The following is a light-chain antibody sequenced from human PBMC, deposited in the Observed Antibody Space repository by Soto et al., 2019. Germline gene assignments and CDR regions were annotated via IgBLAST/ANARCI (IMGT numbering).Light chain of an antibody. CDR1: SSDIGGYNY. CDR3: SSYTSSSTLYV. V-gene: IGLV2-14*01. Sequence: QSALTQPASVSGSPGQSITISCTGTSSDIGGYNYVSWYQQHPGKAPKLMIYDVSNRPSGVSNRFSGSKSGNTASLFISGLQDEDEADYSCSSYTSSSTLYVFGTGTQLTAL. CDR2: DVS. J-gene: IGLJ1*01.